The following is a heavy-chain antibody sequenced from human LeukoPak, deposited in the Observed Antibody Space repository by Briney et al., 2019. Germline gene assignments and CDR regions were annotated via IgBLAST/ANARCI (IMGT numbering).Heavy chain of an antibody. V-gene: IGHV3-53*01. Sequence: GGSLRLSYAASGFIVSGDFMSWVRQAPGKGLEWVSVIYSDGSTYYADSVKGRFTISRDNSKNTLDLQMTGLRAEDTAVYYCARERGRGRDSPWFDYWGQGTLVTVSS. CDR3: ARERGRGRDSPWFDY. CDR1: GFIVSGDF. D-gene: IGHD1-26*01. J-gene: IGHJ4*02. CDR2: IYSDGST.